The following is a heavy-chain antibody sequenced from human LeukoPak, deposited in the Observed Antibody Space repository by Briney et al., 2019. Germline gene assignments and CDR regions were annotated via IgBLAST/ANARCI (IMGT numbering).Heavy chain of an antibody. D-gene: IGHD3-3*01. CDR3: ARDGLRFLELLYHFDY. CDR1: GYTFTGYY. J-gene: IGHJ4*02. CDR2: INPDSGGT. V-gene: IGHV1-2*02. Sequence: ASLKVSCKASGYTFTGYYIHWLRQAPVQGLEWMGYINPDSGGTNYAQKFQGRVTMTRDTSISTAYMELRSLRSDDTAVYYCARDGLRFLELLYHFDYWGQGTLVTVSS.